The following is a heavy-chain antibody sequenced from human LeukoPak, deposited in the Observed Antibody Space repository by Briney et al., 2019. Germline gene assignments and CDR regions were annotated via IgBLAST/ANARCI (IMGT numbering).Heavy chain of an antibody. D-gene: IGHD6-6*01. CDR3: ASGSSSVGY. V-gene: IGHV3-11*01. J-gene: IGHJ4*02. CDR2: ISNSDNDI. Sequence: GGSLRLSCAASGFIFSDYYMSWIRQTPGKGLEWISYISNSDNDIYYAGSVKGRFTISRDNTRNSLFLRMNSLRPDDTAVYYCASGSSSVGYWGQGTLVTVSS. CDR1: GFIFSDYY.